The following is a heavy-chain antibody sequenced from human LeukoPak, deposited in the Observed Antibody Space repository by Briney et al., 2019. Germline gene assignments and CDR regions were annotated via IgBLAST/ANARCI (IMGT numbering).Heavy chain of an antibody. V-gene: IGHV3-30*18. Sequence: GGSLRLSCAASGFTFSSYGMHWVRQAPGKGLEWVAVISCDGSNKYYADSVKGRFTISRDNSKNTLYLQMNSLRAEDTAVYYCAKSGDRITIFGGAGFDPWGQGTLVTVSS. CDR3: AKSGDRITIFGGAGFDP. CDR2: ISCDGSNK. D-gene: IGHD3-3*01. CDR1: GFTFSSYG. J-gene: IGHJ5*02.